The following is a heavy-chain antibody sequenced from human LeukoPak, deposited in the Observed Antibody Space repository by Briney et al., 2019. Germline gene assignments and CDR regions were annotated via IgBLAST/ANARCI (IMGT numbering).Heavy chain of an antibody. J-gene: IGHJ5*02. V-gene: IGHV3-23*01. CDR3: ARETGLGGRYPNWFDP. D-gene: IGHD3-9*01. CDR2: ISSYGHSHST. Sequence: GGSLRLSCAASGFAFSIYAMSWVRQAPGKGLVWVSAISSYGHSHSTYYADSVKGRFTISRDNSKNTLYLQMNSLRAEDTAVYYCARETGLGGRYPNWFDPWGQGTLVTVSS. CDR1: GFAFSIYA.